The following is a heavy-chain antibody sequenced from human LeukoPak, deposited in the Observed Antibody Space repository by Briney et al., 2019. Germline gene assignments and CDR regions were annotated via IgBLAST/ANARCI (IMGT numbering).Heavy chain of an antibody. D-gene: IGHD4-17*01. J-gene: IGHJ4*02. Sequence: SETLSLACNVSGGSINTANYYWTWIPQPPGKGLEWIGYISYSGTPYYNPSLNSRVTISLDTSKNQFSLILNSVTAADTAMYYCARDRYGDFEDYWGQGTLVTVSS. CDR3: ARDRYGDFEDY. CDR2: ISYSGTP. CDR1: GGSINTANYY. V-gene: IGHV4-30-4*08.